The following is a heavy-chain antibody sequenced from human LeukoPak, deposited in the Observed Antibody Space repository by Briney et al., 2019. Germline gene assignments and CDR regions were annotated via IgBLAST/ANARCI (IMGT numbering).Heavy chain of an antibody. D-gene: IGHD3-22*01. CDR1: GYTFGDYG. CDR3: ARDLQSSSGYYYVVGY. V-gene: IGHV1-18*01. J-gene: IGHJ4*02. CDR2: ISGHNGKT. Sequence: ASVKVSCKTSGYTFGDYGISWVRQAPGQGLEWMGWISGHNGKTKFAREFQGRLTLTTEKSTSTVYMELTSLRSDDTAVYYCARDLQSSSGYYYVVGYWGQGTLVTVSS.